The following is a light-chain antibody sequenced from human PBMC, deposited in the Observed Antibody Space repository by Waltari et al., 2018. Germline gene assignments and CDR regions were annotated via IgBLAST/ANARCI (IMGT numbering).Light chain of an antibody. J-gene: IGLJ2*01. CDR2: DTN. Sequence: QSVLTQPPSVSAAPGQGVTISCSGDNSNIGRYFLSWYQQLPRAAPKLLIFDTNKRPSGSPDRISASKSGPSATLDITGLQTGDEADYYCATWDNSLREFVFGGGTELTVL. CDR3: ATWDNSLREFV. V-gene: IGLV1-51*01. CDR1: NSNIGRYF.